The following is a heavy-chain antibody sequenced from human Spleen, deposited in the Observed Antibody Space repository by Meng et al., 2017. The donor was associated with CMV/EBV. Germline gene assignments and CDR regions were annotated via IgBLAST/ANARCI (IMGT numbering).Heavy chain of an antibody. J-gene: IGHJ6*02. CDR1: GGSFSGYY. CDR3: ARGQPKIVVVPASKGRRGYGLDV. Sequence: SETLSLTCAVYGGSFSGYYWSWIRQPPGKGLEWIGEINHSGNTNYNPSLASRVTISVDTSKSQFSLNLNSVTAADTAVYYCARGQPKIVVVPASKGRRGYGLDVWGQGTTVTVSS. D-gene: IGHD2-21*01. V-gene: IGHV4-34*01. CDR2: INHSGNT.